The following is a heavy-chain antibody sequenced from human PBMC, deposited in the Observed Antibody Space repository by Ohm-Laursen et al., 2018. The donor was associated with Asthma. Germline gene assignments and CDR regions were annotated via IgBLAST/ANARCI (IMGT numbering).Heavy chain of an antibody. CDR1: GASVGSGSSF. CDR2: IYERGST. D-gene: IGHD5-24*01. V-gene: IGHV4-61*01. Sequence: TLSLTCPVSGASVGSGSSFWSWIRQPPGKGLEWIGYIYERGSTNYYPSLKGRVTISLDTSKNQFSLRLSSVTAADTAVYYCAKGLRYDGYLYGLDVWGHGTTVTVSS. J-gene: IGHJ6*02. CDR3: AKGLRYDGYLYGLDV.